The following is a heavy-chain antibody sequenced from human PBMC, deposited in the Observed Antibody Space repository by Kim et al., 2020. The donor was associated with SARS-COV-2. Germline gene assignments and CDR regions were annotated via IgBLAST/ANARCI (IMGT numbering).Heavy chain of an antibody. CDR3: ARITSSWNYYFDY. Sequence: YEDSVKGRFTISRDNAKNSLYLQMNSLRAEDTAVYYCARITSSWNYYFDYWGQGTLVTVSS. D-gene: IGHD6-13*01. V-gene: IGHV3-21*01. J-gene: IGHJ4*02.